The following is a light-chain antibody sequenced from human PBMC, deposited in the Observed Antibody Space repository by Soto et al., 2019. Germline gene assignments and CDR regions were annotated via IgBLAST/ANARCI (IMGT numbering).Light chain of an antibody. CDR2: WAS. V-gene: IGKV4-1*01. Sequence: DTVMTQSPDSLAVSLVERATITCKSSRSLLSSSNNKNYLAWHQQKSGQSPKLLIYWASTRESGVPDRFSGSGSGTDFTLTISSVQAEDVAVYYCLQHYSAPLTFGGGTKVDIK. CDR3: LQHYSAPLT. J-gene: IGKJ4*01. CDR1: RSLLSSSNNKNY.